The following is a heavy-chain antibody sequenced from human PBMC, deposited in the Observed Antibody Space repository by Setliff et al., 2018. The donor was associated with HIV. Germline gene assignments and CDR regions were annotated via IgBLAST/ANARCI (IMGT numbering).Heavy chain of an antibody. CDR2: ITYSGSA. CDR1: GGSFSAYY. CDR3: ARLGDNSDWRSNYFFYYFDV. V-gene: IGHV4-34*01. Sequence: SETLSLTCAVSGGSFSAYYWGWIRQPPGKGPEWIGSITYSGSARYNPSLKSRVAISVDTSKNQFSLSLISMTASDSAVYFCARLGDNSDWRSNYFFYYFDVWGKGTTVTVSS. J-gene: IGHJ6*03. D-gene: IGHD3-22*01.